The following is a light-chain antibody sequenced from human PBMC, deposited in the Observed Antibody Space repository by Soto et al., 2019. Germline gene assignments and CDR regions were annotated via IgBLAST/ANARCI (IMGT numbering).Light chain of an antibody. J-gene: IGKJ4*01. CDR2: EAS. CDR3: QQYNSYPLT. V-gene: IGKV1-5*03. Sequence: DIQMTQSPPTLSASVGDRVTITCRASQSISSWLAWYQQKPGKAPNLLIYEASSLGSGIPSRFSGSGSGTEFTLTISSLQPDDFATYYCQQYNSYPLTFGGGTKVEIK. CDR1: QSISSW.